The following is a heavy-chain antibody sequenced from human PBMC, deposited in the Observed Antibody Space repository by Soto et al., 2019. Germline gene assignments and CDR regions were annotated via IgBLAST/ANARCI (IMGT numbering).Heavy chain of an antibody. J-gene: IGHJ5*02. CDR3: AREDSRQWLDPKTRFDP. CDR2: ISFDGSSE. CDR1: GFIFSSYA. V-gene: IGHV3-30-3*01. D-gene: IGHD6-19*01. Sequence: QVQLVESGGGVVQPGRSLRLSCAASGFIFSSYAMHWVRRAPGKGLEWVAAISFDGSSEYYADSVKGRFKISRESWSKTVFVKMDKVRFEDTAVYFWAREDSRQWLDPKTRFDPWGQGTQVTVS.